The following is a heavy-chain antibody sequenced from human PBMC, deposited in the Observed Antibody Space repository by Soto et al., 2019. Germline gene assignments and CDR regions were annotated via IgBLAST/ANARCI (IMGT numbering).Heavy chain of an antibody. CDR2: TWYDGSNK. D-gene: IGHD6-13*01. J-gene: IGHJ4*02. CDR1: GFTFSSYG. V-gene: IGHV3-33*01. Sequence: PGGSLRLSCAASGFTFSSYGMHWVRQAPGKGLEWVAVTWYDGSNKYYADSVKGRFTISRDNSKNTLYLQMNSLRAEDTAVYYCAREPRQQLVVVDYWGQGTLVTVSS. CDR3: AREPRQQLVVVDY.